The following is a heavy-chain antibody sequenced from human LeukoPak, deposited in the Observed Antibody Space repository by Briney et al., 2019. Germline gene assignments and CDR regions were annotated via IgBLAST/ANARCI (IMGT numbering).Heavy chain of an antibody. CDR3: ARGGVDHYGSGTYYLMYYFDH. CDR1: GFTFSSYS. Sequence: GGSLRLSCAASGFTFSSYSMNWVRPAPGKGLEWVSGISGSGGATYYADSVKGRFTVSRDDPHNTLYLQMNSVRAEDTAVYFCARGGVDHYGSGTYYLMYYFDHWGQGALVTVSS. D-gene: IGHD3-10*01. CDR2: ISGSGGAT. V-gene: IGHV3-23*01. J-gene: IGHJ4*02.